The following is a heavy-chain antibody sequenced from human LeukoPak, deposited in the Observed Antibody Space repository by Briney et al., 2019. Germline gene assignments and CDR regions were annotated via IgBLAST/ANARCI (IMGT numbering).Heavy chain of an antibody. J-gene: IGHJ4*02. CDR3: ARDGYCNSITCFDY. V-gene: IGHV3-23*01. D-gene: IGHD2-2*03. CDR2: ISGSGGST. CDR1: GFTFSSYA. Sequence: GGSLRLSCAASGFTFSSYAMSWVRQAPGKGLEWVSAISGSGGSTYYADSVKGRFTISRDNSKNTLYLQMNGLRAEDTAIYYCARDGYCNSITCFDYWGQGTLVTVSS.